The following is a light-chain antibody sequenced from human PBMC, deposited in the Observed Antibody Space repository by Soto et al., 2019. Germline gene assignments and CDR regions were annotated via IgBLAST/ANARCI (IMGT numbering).Light chain of an antibody. Sequence: AIRMTQSPSSVSVSTGDRVTITCRASQDIGSYLAWYQQRPGKAPKFLIYAASTLESGVPSRFSGSGSGTEFTLTISSLQSEDFATYYCQHYYTYPPTFGQGTKVDIK. V-gene: IGKV1-8*01. J-gene: IGKJ1*01. CDR1: QDIGSY. CDR3: QHYYTYPPT. CDR2: AAS.